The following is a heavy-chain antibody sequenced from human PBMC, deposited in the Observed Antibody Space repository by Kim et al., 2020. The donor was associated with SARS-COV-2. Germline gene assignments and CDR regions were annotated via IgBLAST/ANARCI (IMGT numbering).Heavy chain of an antibody. J-gene: IGHJ3*01. CDR2: GTA. CDR3: ASEGIAFDV. V-gene: IGHV1-69*01. Sequence: GTADYAPKFLGRITITGDESTATIYMELTGLRSEDTAVYYCASEGIAFDVWGQGTMVTVSS.